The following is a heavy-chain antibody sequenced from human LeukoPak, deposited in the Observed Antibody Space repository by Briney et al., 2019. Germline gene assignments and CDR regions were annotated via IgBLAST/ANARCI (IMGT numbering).Heavy chain of an antibody. CDR3: ARGRLGWCSSTSCYWKVTHFDY. V-gene: IGHV4-34*01. CDR1: GGSFSGYY. CDR2: INHSGST. Sequence: PSETLSLTCAVHGGSFSGYYWSWIRQPPGKGLEWIGEINHSGSTNYNPSLKSRVTISVDTSKNQFSLKLSSVTAADTAVYYCARGRLGWCSSTSCYWKVTHFDYWGQGTLVTVSS. D-gene: IGHD2-2*01. J-gene: IGHJ4*02.